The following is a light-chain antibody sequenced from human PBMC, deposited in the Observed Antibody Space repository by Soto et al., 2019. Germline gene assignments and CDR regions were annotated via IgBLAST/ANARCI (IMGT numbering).Light chain of an antibody. J-gene: IGKJ1*01. CDR1: QGISSY. CDR2: AAP. Sequence: AIRMTQSPSSLSASTGDRVTITCRASQGISSYLAWYQQKPGKAPKLLIYAAPTLQSGVPSRFSGSGSGTDFTLTISCLQSEDFATYSCLQHYSYPWTFGQGTKVDI. V-gene: IGKV1-8*01. CDR3: LQHYSYPWT.